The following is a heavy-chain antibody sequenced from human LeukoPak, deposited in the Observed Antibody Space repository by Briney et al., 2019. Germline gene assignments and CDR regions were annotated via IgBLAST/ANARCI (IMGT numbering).Heavy chain of an antibody. D-gene: IGHD3-10*01. J-gene: IGHJ4*02. Sequence: SETLSLTCAVYGGSFSGYYWSWIRQPPGKGLEWIGEINHSGSTNYNPSLKSRVTISIDTSKNQFSLRLSSVTAADTAVYYCARLRMVRGVFDYWGQGTLVTVSS. CDR2: INHSGST. CDR3: ARLRMVRGVFDY. CDR1: GGSFSGYY. V-gene: IGHV4-34*01.